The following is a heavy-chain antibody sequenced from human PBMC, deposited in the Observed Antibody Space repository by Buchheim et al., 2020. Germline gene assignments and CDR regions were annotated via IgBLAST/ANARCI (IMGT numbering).Heavy chain of an antibody. Sequence: EVQMVEFGGGLVKPGGSLRLSCAASGFSFSDYNLNWVRQAPGQGLEWISSISMSGTFIFYADSVRGRFTVSRDDTNNSLFLQMHSLRVEDTAVYYCVRDDGYSSRWYTDFQYGLDVWGQGT. CDR1: GFSFSDYN. J-gene: IGHJ6*02. D-gene: IGHD2-2*01. V-gene: IGHV3-21*06. CDR2: ISMSGTFI. CDR3: VRDDGYSSRWYTDFQYGLDV.